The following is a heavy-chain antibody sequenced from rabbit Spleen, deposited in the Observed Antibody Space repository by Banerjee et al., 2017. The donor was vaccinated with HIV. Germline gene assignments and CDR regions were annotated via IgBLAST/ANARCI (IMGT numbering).Heavy chain of an antibody. CDR2: IHGGSSGST. J-gene: IGHJ3*01. CDR1: GFSFTSGYY. D-gene: IGHD5-1*01. Sequence: ESGGGLVKPGASLTLTCKASGFSFTSGYYMCWVRQAPGKGLEWIACIHGGSSGSTYYASWATGRFTVSKTSSTTVTLQMTSLTAADTATYFCVRDPYGSISLWGQGTLVTVS. CDR3: VRDPYGSISL. V-gene: IGHV1S40*01.